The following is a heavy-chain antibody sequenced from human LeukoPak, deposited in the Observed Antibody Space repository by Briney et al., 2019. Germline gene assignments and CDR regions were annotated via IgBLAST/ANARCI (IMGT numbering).Heavy chain of an antibody. D-gene: IGHD6-19*01. CDR3: ARDLPHGIAVGDDAFDL. J-gene: IGHJ3*01. V-gene: IGHV4-4*07. Sequence: SETLSLTCTVSGGSISSYYWSWLRQPAGKGLEWIGRIYTSGSTNYNPSLTSRVTMSVDTSKNQFSLKLSSVTAADTAVYYCARDLPHGIAVGDDAFDLWGQGTMVTVSS. CDR2: IYTSGST. CDR1: GGSISSYY.